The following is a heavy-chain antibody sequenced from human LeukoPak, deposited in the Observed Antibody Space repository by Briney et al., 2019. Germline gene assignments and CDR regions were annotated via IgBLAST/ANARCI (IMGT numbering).Heavy chain of an antibody. D-gene: IGHD2-2*01. Sequence: SVTVSCQASGYTFTKYAISWLRPAAGKGLDWMGWIRAHNGDTNHAQQLQGRVTMTTNTSTRTANMELRSLRTEDTAVYYCARGEFICTINTCYASALDSWGQGTLVTVSS. CDR1: GYTFTKYA. CDR3: ARGEFICTINTCYASALDS. J-gene: IGHJ4*02. CDR2: IRAHNGDT. V-gene: IGHV1-18*01.